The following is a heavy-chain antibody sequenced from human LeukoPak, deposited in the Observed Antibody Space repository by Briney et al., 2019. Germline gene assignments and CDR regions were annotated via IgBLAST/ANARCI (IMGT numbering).Heavy chain of an antibody. CDR3: ARDRHQDPDYYDSSGLNY. CDR1: GFTFSSSA. Sequence: PGGSLRLSCATSGFTFSSSAMNWVRQAPGKGLEWVSSINSISSHIYYAGSVRGRFTISRDNAKNSLYLQMNSLRAEDTAVYYCARDRHQDPDYYDSSGLNYWGQGTLVTVSS. J-gene: IGHJ4*02. D-gene: IGHD3-22*01. CDR2: INSISSHI. V-gene: IGHV3-21*01.